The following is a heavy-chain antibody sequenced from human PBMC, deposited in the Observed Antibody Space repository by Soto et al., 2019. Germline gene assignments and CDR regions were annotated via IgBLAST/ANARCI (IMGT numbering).Heavy chain of an antibody. J-gene: IGHJ6*03. Sequence: GGSLRLSCAASGFTFSSYAMSWVRQAPGKGLEWVSAISGSGGSTYYADSVKGRFTISRDNSKNTLYLQMNSLRAEDTAVYYCAKAYYYGDYVAYYYYMDVWGKGTTVTVSS. CDR3: AKAYYYGDYVAYYYYMDV. CDR1: GFTFSSYA. V-gene: IGHV3-23*01. CDR2: ISGSGGST. D-gene: IGHD4-17*01.